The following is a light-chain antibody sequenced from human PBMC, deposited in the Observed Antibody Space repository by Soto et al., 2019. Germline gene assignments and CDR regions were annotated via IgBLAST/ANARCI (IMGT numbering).Light chain of an antibody. J-gene: IGKJ3*01. CDR2: AAS. CDR3: QKYSSAPFT. CDR1: QGISSY. Sequence: DIQMTQSPSSLSASVGDRVTITCRASQGISSYLAWYQQKPGKVPKLLISAASTLQSGVPSRFSGGGSGTDFTLTISSLQPEDVATYYCQKYSSAPFTFGPGTKVDIK. V-gene: IGKV1-27*01.